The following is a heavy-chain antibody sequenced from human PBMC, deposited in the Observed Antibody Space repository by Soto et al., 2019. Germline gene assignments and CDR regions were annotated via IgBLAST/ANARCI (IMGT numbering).Heavy chain of an antibody. CDR3: ARDAIDVLAGPDY. D-gene: IGHD3-9*01. Sequence: GGSLRLSCAASGFSFSTYSMNWVRQAPGKGLEWVSYISSSSTTIYYADSVKGRFTISRDNAKNSLYLQMNSLRAEDTAVYYCARDAIDVLAGPDYWGQGTLVTVSS. V-gene: IGHV3-48*01. J-gene: IGHJ4*02. CDR2: ISSSSTTI. CDR1: GFSFSTYS.